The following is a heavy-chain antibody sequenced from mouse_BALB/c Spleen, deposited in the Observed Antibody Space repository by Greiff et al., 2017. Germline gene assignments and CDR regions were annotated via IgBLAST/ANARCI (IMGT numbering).Heavy chain of an antibody. CDR1: GFSLTGYG. J-gene: IGHJ4*01. Sequence: VKLMESGPGLVAPSQSLSITCTVSGFSLTGYGVNWVRQPPGKGLEWLGMIWGDGSTDYNSALKSRLSISKDNSKSQVFLKMNSLQTDDTARYYCARGTTVVESAMDYWGQGTSVTVSS. D-gene: IGHD1-1*01. CDR3: ARGTTVVESAMDY. V-gene: IGHV2-6-7*01. CDR2: IWGDGST.